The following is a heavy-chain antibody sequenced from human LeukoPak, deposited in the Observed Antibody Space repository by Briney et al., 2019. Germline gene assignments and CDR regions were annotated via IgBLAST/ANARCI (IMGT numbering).Heavy chain of an antibody. Sequence: GGSLRLSCAASGFTFSNYAMSWVRQAPGKGLEWVSAISGSGGSTSYADSVKGRFTISRDNSKNTLYLQMNSLRAEDTAVYYCARESGNKIVGATEMLDYWGQGTLVTVSS. V-gene: IGHV3-23*01. CDR3: ARESGNKIVGATEMLDY. D-gene: IGHD1-26*01. CDR2: ISGSGGST. J-gene: IGHJ4*02. CDR1: GFTFSNYA.